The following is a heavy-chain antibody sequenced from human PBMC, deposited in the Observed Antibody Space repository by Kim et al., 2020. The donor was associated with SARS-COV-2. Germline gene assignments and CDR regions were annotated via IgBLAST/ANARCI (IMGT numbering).Heavy chain of an antibody. D-gene: IGHD2-2*01. J-gene: IGHJ4*02. V-gene: IGHV1-69*13. CDR3: AGDQGSTSDFDY. CDR1: GCTFSSYA. CDR2: IIPIFGTA. Sequence: SVKVSCKASGCTFSSYAISWVRQAPGQGLEWMGGIIPIFGTANYAQKFQGRVTITADESTSTAYMELSSLRSEDTAVYYCAGDQGSTSDFDYWGQGTLVTLSS.